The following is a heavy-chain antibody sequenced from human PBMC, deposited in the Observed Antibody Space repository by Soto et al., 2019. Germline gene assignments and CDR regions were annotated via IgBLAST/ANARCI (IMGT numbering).Heavy chain of an antibody. J-gene: IGHJ5*02. CDR2: ISAYNGDT. V-gene: IGHV1-18*01. Sequence: QVQMVQSGGEVKKPGASVKVSCKTSGHAFTSFGISWVRQAPGQGPEWMGWISAYNGDTNYAQNFQGRLTMSTDISTSTAYMELRSLRSDDTAVYYCVRDFLHYDILTGSYSDCFDPWGQGTLVTVSS. CDR3: VRDFLHYDILTGSYSDCFDP. CDR1: GHAFTSFG. D-gene: IGHD3-9*01.